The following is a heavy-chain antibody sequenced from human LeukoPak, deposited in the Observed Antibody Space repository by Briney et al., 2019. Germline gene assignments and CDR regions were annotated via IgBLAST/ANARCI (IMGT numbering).Heavy chain of an antibody. CDR3: ARYDSSGYYYFIDY. V-gene: IGHV1-2*02. J-gene: IGHJ4*02. D-gene: IGHD3-22*01. CDR2: INPKSGDT. Sequence: ASVKVSCKASGYTFTYYYIHWVRQAPGQGLEWMGWINPKSGDTNYAQKFQGRVTMTRDTSISTAHMDLSRLRSDDTAVYYCARYDSSGYYYFIDYWGQGTLVTVSS. CDR1: GYTFTYYY.